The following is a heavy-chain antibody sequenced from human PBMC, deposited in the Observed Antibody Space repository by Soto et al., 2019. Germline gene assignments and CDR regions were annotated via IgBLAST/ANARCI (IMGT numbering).Heavy chain of an antibody. J-gene: IGHJ6*02. CDR3: ARSSGRRHVFTFDYGLDL. V-gene: IGHV3-11*06. D-gene: IGHD3-16*01. CDR2: SSSSGGYT. CDR1: GFSVGDNY. Sequence: QVQLVETGGGLVEPGGSLRLSCAASGFSVGDNYMTWIRQAPGKGLEWLSYSSSSGGYTNYADSVKGRFTISRDNAKNALHLQIDGLGADDTAVYLWARSSGRRHVFTFDYGLDLWGQGTTVTVSS.